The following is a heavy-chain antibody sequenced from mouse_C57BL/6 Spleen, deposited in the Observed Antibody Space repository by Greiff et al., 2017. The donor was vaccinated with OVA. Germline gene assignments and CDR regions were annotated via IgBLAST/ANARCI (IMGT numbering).Heavy chain of an antibody. D-gene: IGHD3-2*02. V-gene: IGHV1-82*01. Sequence: QVQLQQSGPELVKPGASVKISCKASGYAFSSSWMNWVKQRPGKGLEWIGRIYPGDGDTNYNGKFKGKATLTADKSSSTAYMQLSSLTSEDSAVYFCARVELRLYYFDYWGQGTTLTVSS. J-gene: IGHJ2*01. CDR2: IYPGDGDT. CDR3: ARVELRLYYFDY. CDR1: GYAFSSSW.